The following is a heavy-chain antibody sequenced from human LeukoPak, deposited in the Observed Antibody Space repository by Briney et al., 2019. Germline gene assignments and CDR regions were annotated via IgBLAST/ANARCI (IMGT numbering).Heavy chain of an antibody. D-gene: IGHD3-22*01. Sequence: SETLSLTCTVPGGSISNYYWSWIRQPPGKGLEWIGYIHHSGSTNYNPSLKSRVTISVDTSKNQFSLKLTSVTAADTAVYYCARDYYDSRDHYFDYWGQGTLVTVSS. CDR1: GGSISNYY. J-gene: IGHJ4*02. CDR3: ARDYYDSRDHYFDY. CDR2: IHHSGST. V-gene: IGHV4-59*01.